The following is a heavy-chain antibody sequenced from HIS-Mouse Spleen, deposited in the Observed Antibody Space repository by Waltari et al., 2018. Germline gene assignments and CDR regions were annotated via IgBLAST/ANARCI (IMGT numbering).Heavy chain of an antibody. CDR3: AREIPYSSSWYDWYFDL. CDR2: IYYSGST. Sequence: QLQLQESGPGLVTPSETLSLTCTFPGGSISSSSSYWGWIRQPPGKGLEWIGGIYYSGSTYYNPSLKSRVTISVDTSKNQFSLKLSSVTAADTAVYYCAREIPYSSSWYDWYFDLWGRGTLVTVSS. V-gene: IGHV4-39*07. J-gene: IGHJ2*01. CDR1: GGSISSSSSY. D-gene: IGHD6-13*01.